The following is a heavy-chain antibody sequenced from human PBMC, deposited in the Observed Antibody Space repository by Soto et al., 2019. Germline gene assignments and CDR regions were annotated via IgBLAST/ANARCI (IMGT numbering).Heavy chain of an antibody. V-gene: IGHV6-1*01. CDR3: ATEVATRPVYSCYYWDV. CDR2: TYYRSKWYN. Sequence: SQTLSLTCAISGDSVSSNSAAWNWIRQSPSRGLEWLGRTYYRSKWYNDYAVSVKSRITINPDTSKNQFSLQLNSVTPEDTAVYSSATEVATRPVYSCYYWDVWGKGHTVTVSS. J-gene: IGHJ6*03. CDR1: GDSVSSNSAA. D-gene: IGHD5-12*01.